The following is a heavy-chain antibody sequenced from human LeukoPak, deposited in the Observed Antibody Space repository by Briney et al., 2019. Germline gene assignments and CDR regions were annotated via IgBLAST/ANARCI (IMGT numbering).Heavy chain of an antibody. CDR2: IFNTGST. CDR3: ARYFRGLYAFDM. J-gene: IGHJ3*02. Sequence: SETLSLTCSVSVGSISSYYWTWIRQPPGKGLEWIGYIFNTGSTNYNPSLKSRVNISIDTSKSQISLKLRSVTAADTAMCYCARYFRGLYAFDMWGQGTMVTVSS. D-gene: IGHD3-10*01. CDR1: VGSISSYY. V-gene: IGHV4-59*01.